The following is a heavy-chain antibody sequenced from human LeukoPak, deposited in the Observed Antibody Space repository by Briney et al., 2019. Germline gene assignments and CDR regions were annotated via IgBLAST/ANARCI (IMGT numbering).Heavy chain of an antibody. D-gene: IGHD3-22*01. J-gene: IGHJ5*02. CDR1: GFTVSSTY. CDR2: IYSGGST. V-gene: IGHV3-66*02. CDR3: AREGAYYDSSGYWFDP. Sequence: PGGSLRLACAASGFTVSSTYMSWVRQAPGKGLEWVSVIYSGGSTYYADSVKGRFTISRDNSKNTLYLQMNSLRAEDTAVYYCAREGAYYDSSGYWFDPWGQGTLVTVSS.